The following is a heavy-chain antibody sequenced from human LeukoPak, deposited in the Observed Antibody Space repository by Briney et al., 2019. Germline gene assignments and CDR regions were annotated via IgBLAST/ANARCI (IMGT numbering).Heavy chain of an antibody. CDR2: ISSSSSTI. CDR3: ARTYYDILTGYLPRGAFDI. J-gene: IGHJ3*02. CDR1: GFTFSSYS. D-gene: IGHD3-9*01. V-gene: IGHV3-48*01. Sequence: GSLRLSCAASGFTFSSYSMYWVRQAPGKGLEWVSYISSSSSTIYYADSVKGRFTISRDNAKNSLYLQMNSLRAEDTAVYYCARTYYDILTGYLPRGAFDIWGQGTMVTVSS.